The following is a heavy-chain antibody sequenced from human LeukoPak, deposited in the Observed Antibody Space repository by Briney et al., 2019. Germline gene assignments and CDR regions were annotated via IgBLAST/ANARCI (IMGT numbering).Heavy chain of an antibody. Sequence: GESLKISCKGSGYSFTSYWIGWVRQMPGKGLEWMGIIYPGDSDTRYSPSFQGQVTISADKSISTAYLQWSSLKASDTAMYYCARILSIAARPGYYYNMDVWGKGTTVTVSS. V-gene: IGHV5-51*01. J-gene: IGHJ6*03. D-gene: IGHD6-6*01. CDR1: GYSFTSYW. CDR3: ARILSIAARPGYYYNMDV. CDR2: IYPGDSDT.